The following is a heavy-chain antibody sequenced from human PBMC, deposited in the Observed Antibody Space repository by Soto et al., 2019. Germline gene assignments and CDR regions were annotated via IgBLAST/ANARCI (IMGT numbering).Heavy chain of an antibody. D-gene: IGHD3-10*01. CDR3: ARHVPFGSFYYYGMDV. Sequence: GESLKISCKGSGYSFTSYWISWVRQMPGKGLEWMGRIDPSDSYTNYSPSFQGHVTISGDKSISTAYLQWGSLKASDTAMYYCARHVPFGSFYYYGMDVWGHGTTVTVSS. CDR1: GYSFTSYW. V-gene: IGHV5-10-1*01. J-gene: IGHJ6*02. CDR2: IDPSDSYT.